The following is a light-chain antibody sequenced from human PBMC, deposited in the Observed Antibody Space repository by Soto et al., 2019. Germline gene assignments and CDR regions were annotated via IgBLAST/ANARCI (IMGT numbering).Light chain of an antibody. CDR1: TGAVTSGHY. CDR2: DTS. Sequence: QALVTQEPSLTVSPGGTVTLTCGSSTGAVTSGHYPYWFQQKPGQAPRTLIYDTSNKHSWTPARFSGSLLGGKAALTLSGAQPEDEADYYCFLVYSGGVVFGGGTQLTV. CDR3: FLVYSGGVV. J-gene: IGLJ2*01. V-gene: IGLV7-46*01.